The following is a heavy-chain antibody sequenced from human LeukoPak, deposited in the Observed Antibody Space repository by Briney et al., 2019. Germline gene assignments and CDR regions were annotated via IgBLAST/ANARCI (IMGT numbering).Heavy chain of an antibody. J-gene: IGHJ6*03. CDR1: GFTFSSYA. CDR3: AKGNMVTLYYYYYMDV. V-gene: IGHV3-23*01. D-gene: IGHD2-21*02. CDR2: ISGSGGST. Sequence: PGGSLRLSCAASGFTFSSYAMSWVRQAPGKGLEWVSAISGSGGSTYYADSVKGRFTISRDNSKNTLYLQMNSLRAEDTAVYYCAKGNMVTLYYYYYMDVWGKGTTVTVSS.